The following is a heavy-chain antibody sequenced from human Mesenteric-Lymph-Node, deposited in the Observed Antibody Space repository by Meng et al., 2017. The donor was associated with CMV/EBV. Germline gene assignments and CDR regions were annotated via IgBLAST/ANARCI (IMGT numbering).Heavy chain of an antibody. D-gene: IGHD3-22*01. CDR1: GFTFSSYA. CDR3: ARGFYDSSGYYPHVFDM. J-gene: IGHJ3*02. V-gene: IGHV3-23*03. CDR2: IYSGGSST. Sequence: GESLKISCAASGFTFSSYAMSWVRQAPGKGLEWVSVIYSGGSSTYYSDSVKGRFTISRDDSKNTLYLQMNSLRAEDTAVYYCARGFYDSSGYYPHVFDMWGQGTMVTVSS.